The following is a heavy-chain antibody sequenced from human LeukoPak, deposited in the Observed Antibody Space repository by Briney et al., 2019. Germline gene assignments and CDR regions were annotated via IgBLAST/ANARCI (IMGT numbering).Heavy chain of an antibody. CDR1: GGSISSYY. CDR2: IYTSGST. Sequence: PSETLSLTCTVSGGSISSYYWSWIRQPAGKGLEWIGRIYTSGSTNYNPSLKSRVTISVDKSKNQFSLKLSSVTAADTAVYYCARDRRTTGTTGWFGPWGQGTLVTVSS. V-gene: IGHV4-4*07. J-gene: IGHJ5*02. CDR3: ARDRRTTGTTGWFGP. D-gene: IGHD1-1*01.